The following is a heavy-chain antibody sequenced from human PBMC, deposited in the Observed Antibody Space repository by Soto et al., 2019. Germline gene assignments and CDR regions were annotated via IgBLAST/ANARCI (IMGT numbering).Heavy chain of an antibody. CDR3: ARHRDSYGSGDFDY. CDR1: GDSISPDY. CDR2: IFYSGST. V-gene: IGHV4-59*08. J-gene: IGHJ4*02. Sequence: SETLSLTCTVSGDSISPDYWSWIRQPPGKGLEWIGYIFYSGSTSYNPSLKSRVTISVDTSKNQFSLKLNSVTAADTAVYYCARHRDSYGSGDFDYWGQGT. D-gene: IGHD5-18*01.